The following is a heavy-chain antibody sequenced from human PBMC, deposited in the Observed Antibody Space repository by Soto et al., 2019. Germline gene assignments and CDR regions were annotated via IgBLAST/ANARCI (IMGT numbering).Heavy chain of an antibody. CDR2: ISSSSSTI. CDR3: ARDVLSEILTGSPHGVGN. J-gene: IGHJ4*02. Sequence: GGSLRLSCAASGFTFSSYSMNWVRQAPGKGLEWVSYISSSSSTIYYADSVKGRFTISRDNAKNSLYLQMNSLRAEDTAVYYCARDVLSEILTGSPHGVGNWGQGTLVTVSS. CDR1: GFTFSSYS. V-gene: IGHV3-48*01. D-gene: IGHD3-9*01.